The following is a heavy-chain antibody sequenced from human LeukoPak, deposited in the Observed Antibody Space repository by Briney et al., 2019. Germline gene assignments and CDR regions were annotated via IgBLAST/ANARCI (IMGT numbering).Heavy chain of an antibody. CDR3: EKDVGYVSGWYSVDYFDY. J-gene: IGHJ4*02. CDR1: GFTFSSYA. CDR2: ISGSGGST. V-gene: IGHV3-23*01. D-gene: IGHD6-19*01. Sequence: GGSLRLSCAASGFTFSSYAMSWVRQAPGKGLEWVSAISGSGGSTYYADSVKGRFTISRDNSKNTLYLQMNSLRAEDTAVYYCEKDVGYVSGWYSVDYFDYGGQGTLVTVSS.